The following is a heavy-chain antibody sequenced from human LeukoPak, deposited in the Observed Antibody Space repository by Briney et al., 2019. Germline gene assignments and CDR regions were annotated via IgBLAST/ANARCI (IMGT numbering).Heavy chain of an antibody. Sequence: ASVKVSCKSSGFSFSSSSMQWVRQARGQRLEWIGWVAVGSGNTNYAQKFQGRVTITRDMSTSTAYMELSSLGSEDTALYYCAAVFGSGYYYYFDYWGQGSLVTVSS. CDR2: VAVGSGNT. V-gene: IGHV1-58*02. CDR1: GFSFSSSS. J-gene: IGHJ4*02. D-gene: IGHD3-22*01. CDR3: AAVFGSGYYYYFDY.